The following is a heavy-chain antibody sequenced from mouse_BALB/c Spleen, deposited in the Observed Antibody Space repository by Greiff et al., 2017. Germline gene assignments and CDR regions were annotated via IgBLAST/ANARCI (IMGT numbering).Heavy chain of an antibody. V-gene: IGHV1S56*01. Sequence: QVQLQQSGPELVKPGASVKMSCKASGYTFTSYYIHWVKQRPGQGLEWIGWIYPGDGSTKYNEKFKGKTTLTADKSSSTAYMLLSSLTSEDSAIYFCARDDYGAYAMDYWGQGTSVTVSS. D-gene: IGHD2-4*01. J-gene: IGHJ4*01. CDR3: ARDDYGAYAMDY. CDR2: IYPGDGST. CDR1: GYTFTSYY.